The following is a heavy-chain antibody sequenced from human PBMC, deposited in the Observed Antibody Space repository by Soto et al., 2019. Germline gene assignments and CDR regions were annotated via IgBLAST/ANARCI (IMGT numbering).Heavy chain of an antibody. Sequence: EVQVWESGGDLVQPGGSLRLSCEASGFTFSNCAMSWVRQAPGKGLEWVSGISGTGRSTFYADSVKDRFTISRDNSKNTVYLQMTCLRAEDTAVYYCAKGNTSGWYFFDYWGQGTLVTVSS. V-gene: IGHV3-23*01. CDR2: ISGTGRST. CDR1: GFTFSNCA. D-gene: IGHD6-19*01. J-gene: IGHJ4*02. CDR3: AKGNTSGWYFFDY.